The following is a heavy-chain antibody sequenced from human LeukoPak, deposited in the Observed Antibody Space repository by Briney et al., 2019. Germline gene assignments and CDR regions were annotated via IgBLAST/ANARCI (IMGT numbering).Heavy chain of an antibody. Sequence: GGSLRLSCAASGFTFSSYWMHWVRQAPGKGLVWVSRINSDGSSTSYADSVKGRFTISRDNAKNTLYLQMNSLRAEDTAVYYCAKDYYDSSGHWTDYDILTGKIVDIWGQGTMVTVSS. CDR2: INSDGSST. CDR3: AKDYYDSSGHWTDYDILTGKIVDI. V-gene: IGHV3-74*01. CDR1: GFTFSSYW. D-gene: IGHD3-22*01. J-gene: IGHJ3*02.